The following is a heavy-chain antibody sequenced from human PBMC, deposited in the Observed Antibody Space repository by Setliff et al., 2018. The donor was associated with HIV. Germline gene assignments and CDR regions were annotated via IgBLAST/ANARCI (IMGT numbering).Heavy chain of an antibody. CDR3: AKSPGFSGYGGSG. CDR1: GGSFSDYS. V-gene: IGHV4-34*01. CDR2: ISYSGST. D-gene: IGHD5-12*01. J-gene: IGHJ4*02. Sequence: SETLSLTCAVYGGSFSDYSWSWIRQPPGKGLEWIGEISYSGSTNYNPSLKSRVTISIDTSKNQFSLWLTSVTAADTAVYYCAKSPGFSGYGGSGWGQGTLVTVSS.